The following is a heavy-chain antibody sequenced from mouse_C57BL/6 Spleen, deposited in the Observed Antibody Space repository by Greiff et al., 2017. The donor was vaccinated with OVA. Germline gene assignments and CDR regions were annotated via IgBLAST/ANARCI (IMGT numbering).Heavy chain of an antibody. D-gene: IGHD2-5*01. V-gene: IGHV5-17*01. CDR1: GFTFSDYG. J-gene: IGHJ4*01. CDR2: ISSGSSTI. Sequence: EVKLVESGGGLVKPGGSLKLSCAASGFTFSDYGMHWVRQAPEKGLEWVAYISSGSSTIYYADTVKGRFTIYSDNAKNTLFLQMTSLRSDDTAMYYCARMDSNYVRNSIDYWGQGTSVTVSS. CDR3: ARMDSNYVRNSIDY.